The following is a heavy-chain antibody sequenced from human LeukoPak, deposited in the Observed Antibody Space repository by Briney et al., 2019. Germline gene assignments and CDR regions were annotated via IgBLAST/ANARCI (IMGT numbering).Heavy chain of an antibody. Sequence: GGSLRLSCAASGFTFSNYWMTWVRQAPGKGLEWVANIKQDGSENHYVDSVKGRFTISRDNAKNSLNLQMNILSADDTAVYFCAIGYCSGGSCFSAPDVWGQGPLVTVSS. CDR3: AIGYCSGGSCFSAPDV. CDR1: GFTFSNYW. D-gene: IGHD2-15*01. CDR2: IKQDGSEN. J-gene: IGHJ4*02. V-gene: IGHV3-7*01.